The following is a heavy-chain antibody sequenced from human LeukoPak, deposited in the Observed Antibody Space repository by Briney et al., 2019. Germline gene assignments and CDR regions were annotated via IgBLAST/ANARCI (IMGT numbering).Heavy chain of an antibody. Sequence: ASVKVSCKASGYTFTGYYMHWVRQAPGQGLEWMGWINPNSGGTNYAQKFQGRVTLTSDTYISTAYMELSRLRSDDTAVYYCARDRSRAGITFVLDAFDIWGQGTLVTVSS. CDR2: INPNSGGT. CDR1: GYTFTGYY. CDR3: ARDRSRAGITFVLDAFDI. J-gene: IGHJ3*02. V-gene: IGHV1-2*02. D-gene: IGHD3-16*01.